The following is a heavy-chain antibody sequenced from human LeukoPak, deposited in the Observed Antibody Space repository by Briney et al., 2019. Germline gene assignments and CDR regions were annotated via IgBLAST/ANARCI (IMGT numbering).Heavy chain of an antibody. D-gene: IGHD5-12*01. CDR3: ARRSSGYDGYYFDY. V-gene: IGHV1-8*01. Sequence: EASVKASCKASGYTFTSYDINWVRQATGQGLEWMGWMNPNSGNTGYAQKFQGRVTMTRNTSISTAYMELSSLRSEDTAVYYCARRSSGYDGYYFDYWGQGTLVTVSS. CDR2: MNPNSGNT. CDR1: GYTFTSYD. J-gene: IGHJ4*02.